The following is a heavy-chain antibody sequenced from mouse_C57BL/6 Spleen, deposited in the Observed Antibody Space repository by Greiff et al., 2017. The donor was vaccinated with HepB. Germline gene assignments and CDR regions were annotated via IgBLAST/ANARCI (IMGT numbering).Heavy chain of an antibody. J-gene: IGHJ4*01. CDR1: GYAFSSSW. CDR2: IYPGDGDT. V-gene: IGHV1-82*01. CDR3: AIVATGVRYYYAMDY. D-gene: IGHD1-1*01. Sequence: VQLQQSGPELVKPGASVKISCKASGYAFSSSWMNWVKQRPGKGLEWIGRIYPGDGDTNYNGKFKGKATLTADKSSSTAYMQLSSLTSEDSAVYFCAIVATGVRYYYAMDYWGQGTSVTVSS.